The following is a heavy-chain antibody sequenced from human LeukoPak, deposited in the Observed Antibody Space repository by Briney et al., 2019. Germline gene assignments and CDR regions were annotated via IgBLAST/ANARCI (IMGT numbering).Heavy chain of an antibody. CDR3: ARQRRGLAGTILYYYYGMDV. CDR1: GGSISSYY. Sequence: SETLSLTCTVSGGSISSYYWSWIRQPPGKGLEWIGEINHSGSTNYNPSLKSRVTISVDTSKNQFSLKLSSVTAADTAVYYCARQRRGLAGTILYYYYGMDVWGQGTTVTVSS. CDR2: INHSGST. J-gene: IGHJ6*02. D-gene: IGHD1-7*01. V-gene: IGHV4-34*01.